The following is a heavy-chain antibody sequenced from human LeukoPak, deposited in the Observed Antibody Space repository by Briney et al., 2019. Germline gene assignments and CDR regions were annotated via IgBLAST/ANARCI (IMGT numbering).Heavy chain of an antibody. D-gene: IGHD6-19*01. CDR2: IYYSGRT. CDR3: ARGPSSDWYVPFDY. V-gene: IGHV4-59*01. CDR1: GGSINSYY. Sequence: SETLSLTCTVSGGSINSYYWNWIRQPPGKGLEWIGYIYYSGRTNYNPSLKSRVTISVDRSKNQFSLKLSSVTAADTAVYYCARGPSSDWYVPFDYWGQGSLVTVSS. J-gene: IGHJ4*02.